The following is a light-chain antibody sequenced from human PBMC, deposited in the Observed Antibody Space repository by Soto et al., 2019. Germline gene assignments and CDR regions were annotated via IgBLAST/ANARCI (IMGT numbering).Light chain of an antibody. Sequence: EIVMTQTPGTLSVSPGERATISCRASQSVSSNLAWYQQKPGQAPRLLIHYASNRATGIPARLSGSGSGTDFTLTISRLEPEDFAVYYCQQYGSSGTFGQGTKVDIK. J-gene: IGKJ1*01. CDR2: YAS. CDR3: QQYGSSGT. V-gene: IGKV3-20*01. CDR1: QSVSSN.